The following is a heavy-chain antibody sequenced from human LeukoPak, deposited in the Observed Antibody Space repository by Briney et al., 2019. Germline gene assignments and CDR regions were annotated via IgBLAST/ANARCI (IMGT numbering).Heavy chain of an antibody. Sequence: SETLSLTCTVSGGSISSRSYYWGWIRQPPGKGLEWIGSIYNSESTYYNPSLKSRVTISVDTSMNQFSLKLSSVTAADTAVYYCARADRHQLPNLFDYWGQGTLVTVSS. D-gene: IGHD2-2*01. CDR3: ARADRHQLPNLFDY. V-gene: IGHV4-39*07. CDR2: IYNSEST. CDR1: GGSISSRSYY. J-gene: IGHJ4*02.